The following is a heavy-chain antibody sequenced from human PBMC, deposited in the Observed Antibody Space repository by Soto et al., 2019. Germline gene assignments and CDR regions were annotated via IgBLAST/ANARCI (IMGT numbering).Heavy chain of an antibody. V-gene: IGHV3-74*01. Sequence: PRGCLVLSCASSGFIFKMYWMPWVRQSPGKGLVWISRIYNDGTYSDYADSVRGRFTISRDNVNDTLYPQMNNLRAEDSGLYYCTRGPRSISTGTGAYWGQGTQVTVSS. J-gene: IGHJ4*02. CDR2: IYNDGTYS. D-gene: IGHD3-10*01. CDR3: TRGPRSISTGTGAY. CDR1: GFIFKMYW.